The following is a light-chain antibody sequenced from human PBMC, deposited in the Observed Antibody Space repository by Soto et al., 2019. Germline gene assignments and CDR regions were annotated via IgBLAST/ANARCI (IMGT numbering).Light chain of an antibody. CDR3: QQYNNWPWT. J-gene: IGKJ1*01. CDR2: GAS. V-gene: IGKV3-15*01. CDR1: QSVSSN. Sequence: EIVLTQSPATLSLSPGERATLSCRASQSVSSNLAWYQQKPGQAPSLLIYGASTRATGTPARFSGSGSGTEFTLTISSLQSEDFAVYYCQQYNNWPWTFGQGTKV.